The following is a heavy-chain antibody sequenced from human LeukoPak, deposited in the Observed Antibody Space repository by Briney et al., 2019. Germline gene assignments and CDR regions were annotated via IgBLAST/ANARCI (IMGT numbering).Heavy chain of an antibody. V-gene: IGHV3-74*01. CDR1: GFTFSNDW. D-gene: IGHD6-13*01. Sequence: GGSLRLSCAASGFTFSNDWMHWVRQAPGKGLVWVSRIKSDGSTTNYADSVKGRFTISRDNAKNTLYLQMNSLRAEDSAVYYCLSLSTSGAGSWGQGTLVTVSS. CDR3: LSLSTSGAGS. CDR2: IKSDGSTT. J-gene: IGHJ5*02.